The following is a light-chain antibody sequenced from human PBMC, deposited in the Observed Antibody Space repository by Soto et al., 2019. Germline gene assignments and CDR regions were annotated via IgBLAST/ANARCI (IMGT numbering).Light chain of an antibody. V-gene: IGKV1-6*01. CDR1: QGIRND. Sequence: AIQMTQSPSSLSSSVGDRVTITCRASQGIRNDLGWFQQKPGKAPNLLIYAASSLQSGGPSRFSGSGSGTDFSLTISSLQPEDFATYYCLQDHNYPWTFGQGTKVEVK. CDR3: LQDHNYPWT. CDR2: AAS. J-gene: IGKJ1*01.